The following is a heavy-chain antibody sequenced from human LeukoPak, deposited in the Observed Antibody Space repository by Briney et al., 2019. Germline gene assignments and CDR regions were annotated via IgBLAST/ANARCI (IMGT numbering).Heavy chain of an antibody. CDR2: IYTSGST. D-gene: IGHD3-16*01. J-gene: IGHJ6*02. CDR1: GGSISSYY. Sequence: PSETLSLTCTVSGGSISSYYWSWIRQPAGKGLEWIGRIYTSGSTNYNPSLKSRVTMSVDTSKNQFSLKLSSVTAADTAVYYCARDHQIRGNCGMDVWGQGTTVTASS. V-gene: IGHV4-4*07. CDR3: ARDHQIRGNCGMDV.